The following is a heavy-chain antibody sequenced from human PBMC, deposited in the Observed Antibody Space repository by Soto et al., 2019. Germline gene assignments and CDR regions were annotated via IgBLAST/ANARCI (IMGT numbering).Heavy chain of an antibody. Sequence: SETLSLTCTVSGGSISSSSYYWGWIRQPPGKGLEWIGSIYYSGSTYYNPSLKSRVTISVDTSKNQFSLKLSSVTAADTAVYYCAREKAAAGPKFDYWGQGTLVTVSS. CDR1: GGSISSSSYY. CDR3: AREKAAAGPKFDY. D-gene: IGHD6-13*01. CDR2: IYYSGST. J-gene: IGHJ4*02. V-gene: IGHV4-39*07.